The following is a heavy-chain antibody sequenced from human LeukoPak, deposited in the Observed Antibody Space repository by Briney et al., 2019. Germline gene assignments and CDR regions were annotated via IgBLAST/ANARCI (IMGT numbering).Heavy chain of an antibody. CDR2: ISYDGSNK. J-gene: IGHJ4*02. V-gene: IGHV3-30*04. D-gene: IGHD3-10*01. CDR1: GFTFNSYA. CDR3: ARTYSSTVRGSYYFDY. Sequence: PGGSLRLPCAASGFTFNSYAMHWVRQAPGKGLEWVAVISYDGSNKYYADSVKGRFTISRDNSKNTLYLQMNSLRAEDTAVYYCARTYSSTVRGSYYFDYWGQGTLVTVSS.